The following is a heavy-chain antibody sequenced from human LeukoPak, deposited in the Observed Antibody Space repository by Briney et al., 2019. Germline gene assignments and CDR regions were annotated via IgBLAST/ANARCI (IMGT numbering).Heavy chain of an antibody. D-gene: IGHD3-10*01. V-gene: IGHV4-4*08. Sequence: SETLSLTCTVSGGSISSYYWSWIRQPPGKGLEWIGYIYTSGSTNYNPSLKSRVTISVDTSKNQFSLKLSSVTAADTAVYYCARDPSKGSGSYPPVWGQGTLVTVSS. CDR1: GGSISSYY. CDR2: IYTSGST. J-gene: IGHJ4*02. CDR3: ARDPSKGSGSYPPV.